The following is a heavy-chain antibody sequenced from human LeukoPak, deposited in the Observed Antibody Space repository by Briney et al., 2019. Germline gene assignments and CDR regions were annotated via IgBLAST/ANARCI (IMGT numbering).Heavy chain of an antibody. D-gene: IGHD2-2*01. CDR2: IYPGDSDT. CDR3: ARLSNKYLYWYFDL. J-gene: IGHJ2*01. Sequence: GESLKISCKGSGYSFTSYWIGWVRQMPGKGLGVILIIYPGDSDTRYSPSFQGQVTISADKSISTAYLQWSSLKASDTAMYYCARLSNKYLYWYFDLWGRGTLVTVSS. V-gene: IGHV5-51*01. CDR1: GYSFTSYW.